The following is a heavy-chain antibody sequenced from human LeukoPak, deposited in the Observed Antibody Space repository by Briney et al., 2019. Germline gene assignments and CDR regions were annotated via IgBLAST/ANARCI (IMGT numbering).Heavy chain of an antibody. J-gene: IGHJ4*02. CDR2: MSRGGTNI. D-gene: IGHD2-2*01. V-gene: IGHV3-48*03. Sequence: GGSVRLSCAASGFTFSEFEMNWVRQAPGKGLEWVSDMSRGGTNIFYRDSVKGGFTISRDNAKNSLYLQMNSLRDEDTAIYYCTRGLVVWGQGALVTVSS. CDR3: TRGLVV. CDR1: GFTFSEFE.